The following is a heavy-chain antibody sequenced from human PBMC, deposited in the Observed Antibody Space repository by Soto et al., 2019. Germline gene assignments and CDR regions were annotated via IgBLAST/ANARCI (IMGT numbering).Heavy chain of an antibody. CDR3: ARDKELFMSSRSFDY. D-gene: IGHD3-10*01. CDR1: GYTFTSYG. Sequence: GASVKVSCKASGYTFTSYGISWVRQAPGQGLEWMGWISAYNGNTNYAQKLQGRVTMTTDTSTSTAYMELRSLRSDDTAVYYCARDKELFMSSRSFDYWGQGTLVTVSS. V-gene: IGHV1-18*01. CDR2: ISAYNGNT. J-gene: IGHJ4*02.